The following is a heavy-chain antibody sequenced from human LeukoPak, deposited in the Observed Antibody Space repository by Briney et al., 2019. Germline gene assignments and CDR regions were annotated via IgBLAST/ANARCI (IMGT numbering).Heavy chain of an antibody. CDR3: ARDLKDEENYDILTGFDY. V-gene: IGHV1-2*02. CDR1: GYTFTSYG. J-gene: IGHJ4*02. D-gene: IGHD3-9*01. CDR2: INPNSGGT. Sequence: ASVTVSCKASGYTFTSYGISWVRQAPGQGLEWMGWINPNSGGTNYAQKFQGRVTMTRDTSISTAYMELSRLRSDDTAVYYCARDLKDEENYDILTGFDYWGQGTLVTVSS.